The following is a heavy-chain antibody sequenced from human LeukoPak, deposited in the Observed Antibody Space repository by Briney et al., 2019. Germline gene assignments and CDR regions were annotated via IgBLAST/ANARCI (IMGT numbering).Heavy chain of an antibody. J-gene: IGHJ4*02. CDR1: GFTLRSYA. V-gene: IGHV3-30*17. Sequence: GGSLRLSYAPSGFTLRSYAMHWVRQAPGKGPEWVALILYDGRVKSDADSVTGRFTISSDNSKTTLYLEMNNLRVEDTALYYWAAGYGSLDSWGQGTQVTVSS. D-gene: IGHD6-13*01. CDR3: AAGYGSLDS. CDR2: ILYDGRVK.